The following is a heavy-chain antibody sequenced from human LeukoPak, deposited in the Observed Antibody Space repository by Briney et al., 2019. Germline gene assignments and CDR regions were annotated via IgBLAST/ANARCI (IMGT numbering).Heavy chain of an antibody. CDR2: IYYSGST. D-gene: IGHD3-10*01. CDR3: ARELWFVNAPGSWFDP. V-gene: IGHV4-59*11. CDR1: GGSISSHY. J-gene: IGHJ5*02. Sequence: PSETLSLTCTVSGGSISSHYWSWIRQPPGKGLEWIGYIYYSGSTNYNPSLKSRVTISVDTSKNQFSLRLTSVTAADTAVYYCARELWFVNAPGSWFDPWGQGTLVTVSS.